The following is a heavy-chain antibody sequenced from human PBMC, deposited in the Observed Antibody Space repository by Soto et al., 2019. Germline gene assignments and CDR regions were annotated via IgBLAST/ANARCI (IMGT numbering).Heavy chain of an antibody. D-gene: IGHD3-10*01. CDR3: SIPMVGYNWFDP. Sequence: QVQLVQSGAEVKKPGASVKVSCKASGYTFTSYDINWVRHATGQGLEWMGWMNPNSGNTGYAQKFQGRVTMTRTTSISTAYMELISLRSEDTAVYYCSIPMVGYNWFDPWGQGTLVTVSS. J-gene: IGHJ5*02. V-gene: IGHV1-8*01. CDR1: GYTFTSYD. CDR2: MNPNSGNT.